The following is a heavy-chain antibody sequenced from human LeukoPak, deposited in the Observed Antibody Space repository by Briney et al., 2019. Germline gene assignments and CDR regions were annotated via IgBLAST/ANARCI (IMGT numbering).Heavy chain of an antibody. V-gene: IGHV1-24*01. D-gene: IGHD6-13*01. J-gene: IGHJ4*02. Sequence: ASVKVSCKVSGYTLTELSMHWVRQAPGKGLEWMGGFDPEDGETIYAQKFQGRVTTTEDTSTDTAYMELSSLRSEDTAVYYCATPGAAAALYWGQGTLVTVSS. CDR2: FDPEDGET. CDR3: ATPGAAAALY. CDR1: GYTLTELS.